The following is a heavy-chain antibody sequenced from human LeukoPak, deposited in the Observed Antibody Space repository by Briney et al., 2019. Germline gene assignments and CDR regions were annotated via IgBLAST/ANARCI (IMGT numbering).Heavy chain of an antibody. J-gene: IGHJ4*02. CDR3: ARLGDMGILTGYYIRDYYFDY. D-gene: IGHD3-9*01. Sequence: PSETVSLTCSVSGASISSSTYYWGWIRQPPGEGLEWIGYTYYSSSTYYNPSLKSRVTISVDTSKNQFSLKLSSVTAADTAVYYCARLGDMGILTGYYIRDYYFDYWGQGTLVTVSS. CDR1: GASISSSTYY. V-gene: IGHV4-39*01. CDR2: TYYSSST.